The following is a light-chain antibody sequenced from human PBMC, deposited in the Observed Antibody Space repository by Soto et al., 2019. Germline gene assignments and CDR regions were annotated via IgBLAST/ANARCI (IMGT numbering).Light chain of an antibody. Sequence: QSVLIQPTSASGTPGQRVTSSCSGSSSNIGSNTVTWYQQLPGTAPKLLIYSNNQRPSGVPDRFSGSKSGTSASLAISGLQSEDEADYYCAALGDSGGGVVFGGGTKVTVL. V-gene: IGLV1-44*01. CDR2: SNN. CDR3: AALGDSGGGVV. CDR1: SSNIGSNT. J-gene: IGLJ2*01.